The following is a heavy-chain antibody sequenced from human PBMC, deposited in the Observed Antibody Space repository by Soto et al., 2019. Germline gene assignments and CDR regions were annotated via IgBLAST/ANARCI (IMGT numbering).Heavy chain of an antibody. CDR1: GYTFTRYD. Sequence: GASVKVSCKASGYTFTRYDINWVRQATGQGPEWMGLMNPNSGNTGYAQKFQGRVTMTRNTSISTAYMELSSLRSEDTAVYYCARVPPLWFGELSPEQTRYYYYYYMDVWCKGTTVTVSS. D-gene: IGHD3-10*01. V-gene: IGHV1-8*01. J-gene: IGHJ6*03. CDR3: ARVPPLWFGELSPEQTRYYYYYYMDV. CDR2: MNPNSGNT.